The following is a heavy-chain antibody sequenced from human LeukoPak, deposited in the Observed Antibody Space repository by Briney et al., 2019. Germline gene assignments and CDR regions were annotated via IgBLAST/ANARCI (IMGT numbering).Heavy chain of an antibody. CDR1: GFTFSSYA. CDR3: AKWKQWLGYFDY. D-gene: IGHD6-19*01. Sequence: GGSLRLSCAASGFTFSSYAMSWVRQAPGKALEWVSAISGSGGSTYYADSVKGRFTISRDNSKNTPYLQMNSLRAEDTAVYYCAKWKQWLGYFDYWGQGTLVTVSS. J-gene: IGHJ4*02. CDR2: ISGSGGST. V-gene: IGHV3-23*01.